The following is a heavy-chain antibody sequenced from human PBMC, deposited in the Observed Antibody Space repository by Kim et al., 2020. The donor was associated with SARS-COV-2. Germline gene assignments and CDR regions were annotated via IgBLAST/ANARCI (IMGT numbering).Heavy chain of an antibody. CDR1: GGTFSSYA. V-gene: IGHV1-69*13. Sequence: SVKVSCKASGGTFSSYAISWVRQAPGQGLEWMGGIIPIFGTANYAQKFQGRVTITADESTSTAYMELSSLRSEDTAVYYCARGGSSSSAPAYYYGMDVWGQGTTVTVSS. J-gene: IGHJ6*02. D-gene: IGHD6-6*01. CDR2: IIPIFGTA. CDR3: ARGGSSSSAPAYYYGMDV.